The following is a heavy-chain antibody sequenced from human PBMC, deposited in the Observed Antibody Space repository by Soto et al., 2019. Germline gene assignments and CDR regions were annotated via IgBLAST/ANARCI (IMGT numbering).Heavy chain of an antibody. D-gene: IGHD2-8*01. CDR1: GASVSSGSYY. CDR2: TYYTGTS. J-gene: IGHJ5*02. Sequence: SETLSLTCKVSGASVSSGSYYWSWIRQPPGKGLEWIGYTYYTGTSDYNPSLKSRVTISIDTSKNQISLNLNSVTAADTAVYYCARALSTNEGWFDPWGQGRLVTVSS. V-gene: IGHV4-61*01. CDR3: ARALSTNEGWFDP.